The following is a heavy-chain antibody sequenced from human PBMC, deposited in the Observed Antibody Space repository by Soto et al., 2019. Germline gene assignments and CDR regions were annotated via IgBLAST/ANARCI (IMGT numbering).Heavy chain of an antibody. Sequence: GESLKISCKGSGYSFTSYWIGWVRQMPGKGLEWMGIIYPGDSDTRYSPSFQGQVTISADKSISTAYLQWSSLKASDTAMYYCARSHVSGSSYNWFDPWGQGTLVTVSS. CDR2: IYPGDSDT. J-gene: IGHJ5*02. D-gene: IGHD1-26*01. CDR3: ARSHVSGSSYNWFDP. CDR1: GYSFTSYW. V-gene: IGHV5-51*01.